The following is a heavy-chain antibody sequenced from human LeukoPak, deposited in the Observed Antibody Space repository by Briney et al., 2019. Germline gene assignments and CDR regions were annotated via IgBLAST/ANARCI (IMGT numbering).Heavy chain of an antibody. J-gene: IGHJ4*02. V-gene: IGHV3-74*03. CDR3: ARVSTVTR. Sequence: GGSLRLSCAASGFSITNSWMHWARQAPGKGLMWLARITGDGSVKQYADSVKGRFTISRDNAKNSLYLQMNSLRAEDTAVYYCARVSTVTRWGQGTLVTVSS. CDR2: ITGDGSVK. D-gene: IGHD4-17*01. CDR1: GFSITNSW.